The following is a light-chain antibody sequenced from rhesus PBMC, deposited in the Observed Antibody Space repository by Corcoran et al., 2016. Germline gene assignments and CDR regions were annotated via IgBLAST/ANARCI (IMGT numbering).Light chain of an antibody. CDR2: LVS. CDR1: QSLLDSDGYTH. J-gene: IGKJ3*01. CDR3: MQTLQTPFT. V-gene: IGKV2-78*01. Sequence: DIVMTQTPLSLPVTPGEPASISCRSSQSLLDSDGYTHLHWFLQQPGHSPQLLIYLVSNRASGVPDRFSGSGSGTDFTLKISRVEAEDVGVYYCMQTLQTPFTFGPGTKLDIK.